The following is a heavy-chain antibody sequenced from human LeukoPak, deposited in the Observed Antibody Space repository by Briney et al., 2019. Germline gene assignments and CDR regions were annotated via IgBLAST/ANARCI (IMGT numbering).Heavy chain of an antibody. V-gene: IGHV4-59*12. D-gene: IGHD3-10*01. CDR1: GGSISSYY. CDR3: ARESGHYYGSGSYYNYNWFDP. Sequence: PSETLSLTCTVSGGSISSYYWSWIRQPPGKGLEWIGYIYYSGSTNYNPSLKSRVTISVDRSKNQFSLKLSSVTAADTAVYYCARESGHYYGSGSYYNYNWFDPWGQGTLVTVSS. J-gene: IGHJ5*02. CDR2: IYYSGST.